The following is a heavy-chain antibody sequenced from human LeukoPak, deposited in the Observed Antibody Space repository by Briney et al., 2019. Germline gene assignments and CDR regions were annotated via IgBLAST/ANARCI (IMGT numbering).Heavy chain of an antibody. Sequence: GGSLRLSCAASGFTFSSYAMNWVRQAPGKGLEWVSSVTGSGGSTYYADSVKGRFIVYRDNSKNTLYLQMNSLRAEDTAVYYCAKAGGGSSWYYFDYWGQGTLVTVSS. D-gene: IGHD6-13*01. J-gene: IGHJ4*02. CDR3: AKAGGGSSWYYFDY. CDR2: VTGSGGST. CDR1: GFTFSSYA. V-gene: IGHV3-23*01.